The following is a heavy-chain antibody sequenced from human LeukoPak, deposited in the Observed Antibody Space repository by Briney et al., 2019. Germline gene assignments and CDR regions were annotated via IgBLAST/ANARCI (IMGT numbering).Heavy chain of an antibody. Sequence: GGSLKLSCAASGFTFSGSAMHWVRQASGKGLEWVGRIRSKANSYATAYAASVKGRFTISRDDSKNTAYLQMNSLKTEDTAVYYCTGTTVTMSDYWGQGTLVTVSS. J-gene: IGHJ4*02. CDR3: TGTTVTMSDY. D-gene: IGHD4-17*01. V-gene: IGHV3-73*01. CDR1: GFTFSGSA. CDR2: IRSKANSYAT.